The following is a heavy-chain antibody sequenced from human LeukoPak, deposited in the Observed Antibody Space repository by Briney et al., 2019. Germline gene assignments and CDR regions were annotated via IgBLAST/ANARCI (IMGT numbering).Heavy chain of an antibody. CDR3: ARGWDYYDSSGYIR. CDR1: GYTFTGYY. D-gene: IGHD3-22*01. J-gene: IGHJ4*02. Sequence: ASVKVSCKASGYTFTGYYMHWVRQAPGQGLEWMGWINPNSGGTNYAQKFQGRVTMTRDTSISTAYKELSRLRSDDTAVYYCARGWDYYDSSGYIRWGQGTLVTVSS. CDR2: INPNSGGT. V-gene: IGHV1-2*02.